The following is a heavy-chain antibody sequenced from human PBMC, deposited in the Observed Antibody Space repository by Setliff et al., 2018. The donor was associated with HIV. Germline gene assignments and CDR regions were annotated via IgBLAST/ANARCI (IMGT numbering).Heavy chain of an antibody. J-gene: IGHJ5*02. D-gene: IGHD1-20*01. CDR1: GGSISRSSYY. V-gene: IGHV4-39*07. CDR3: GRVWLYNGADKPRFDP. Sequence: SETLSLTCTVSGGSISRSSYYWGWIRQAPGKGPEWIGSIDHSGRTYYNPSLKRRLNISIDTSNDRFSMKLSSVTAADTAVYYCGRVWLYNGADKPRFDPWGQGILVTVSS. CDR2: IDHSGRT.